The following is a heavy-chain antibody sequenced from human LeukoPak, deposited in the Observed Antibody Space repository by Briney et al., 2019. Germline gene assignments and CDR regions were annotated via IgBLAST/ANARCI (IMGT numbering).Heavy chain of an antibody. V-gene: IGHV4-4*07. Sequence: SETLSLTCTVSGGSISSYYWSWIRQPAGKGLEWIGRIYTSGSTNYNPSLKRRVTMPVETSKNQSSLKLSSVTAADTAVYYCAGLGATLDYWGQGTLVTVSS. CDR2: IYTSGST. CDR3: AGLGATLDY. D-gene: IGHD5-12*01. CDR1: GGSISSYY. J-gene: IGHJ4*02.